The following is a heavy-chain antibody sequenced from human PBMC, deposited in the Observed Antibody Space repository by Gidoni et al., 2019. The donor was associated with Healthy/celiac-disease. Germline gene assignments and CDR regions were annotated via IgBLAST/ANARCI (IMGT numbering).Heavy chain of an antibody. D-gene: IGHD2-2*01. V-gene: IGHV1-46*01. CDR2: INPSGGST. J-gene: IGHJ4*02. Sequence: QVQLVQSGAEVKKPGASVKVSCKASGYTFTSYYMHWVRQAPGQGLEWMGIINPSGGSTSYAQKFQGRVTMTRDTSTSTVYMELSSLRSEDTAVYYCALGDIVVVPAAMPGGYWGQGTLVTVSS. CDR1: GYTFTSYY. CDR3: ALGDIVVVPAAMPGGY.